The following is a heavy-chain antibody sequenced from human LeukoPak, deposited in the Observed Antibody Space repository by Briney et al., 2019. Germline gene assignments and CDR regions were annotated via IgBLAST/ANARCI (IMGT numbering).Heavy chain of an antibody. J-gene: IGHJ4*02. Sequence: GGSLRLSCAASGFTFSSYGMVWVRLAPGKGLEYVSGITSNGGTTYYGNSVKGRFTISRDNSKDTLYLQMGSLRTEDMAVYYCSRGIRWASDYWGQGTLVTVAS. CDR2: ITSNGGTT. V-gene: IGHV3-64*01. CDR1: GFTFSSYG. CDR3: SRGIRWASDY. D-gene: IGHD4-23*01.